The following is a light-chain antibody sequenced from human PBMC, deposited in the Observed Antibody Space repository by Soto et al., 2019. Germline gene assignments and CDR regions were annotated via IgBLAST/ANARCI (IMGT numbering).Light chain of an antibody. J-gene: IGLJ1*01. Sequence: QSALTQPASVSGSPGQSITISCTGTSSDVGGFNYVSWYQQHPGKAPKLMIYDVTNRPSGVAYRFSGSKSGNTASLTISGRQAEDEDDDYCSSYTSGSTYVFGTGTKLTVL. V-gene: IGLV2-14*03. CDR2: DVT. CDR3: SSYTSGSTYV. CDR1: SSDVGGFNY.